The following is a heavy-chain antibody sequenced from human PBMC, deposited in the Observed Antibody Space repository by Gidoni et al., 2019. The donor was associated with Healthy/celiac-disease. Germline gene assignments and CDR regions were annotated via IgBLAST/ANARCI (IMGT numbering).Heavy chain of an antibody. V-gene: IGHV5-51*01. CDR1: GYSFTSYW. J-gene: IGHJ4*02. CDR2: SYPGDSDT. CDR3: ARHSQTGVADYLDY. Sequence: EVQLVQSGAEVKNPGESLKISCKCSGYSFTSYWLGWVRQMPGKGLEWMGISYPGDSDTRYSPSFQGQVTISADKSISTAYLQWSSRKASDTAMYYCARHSQTGVADYLDYWGQGTLVTVSS.